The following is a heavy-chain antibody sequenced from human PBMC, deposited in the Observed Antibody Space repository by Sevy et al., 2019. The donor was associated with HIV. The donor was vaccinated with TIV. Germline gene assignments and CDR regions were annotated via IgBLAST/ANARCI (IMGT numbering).Heavy chain of an antibody. V-gene: IGHV2-5*01. CDR2: IYWNDDK. D-gene: IGHD6-19*01. Sequence: SGPTLVNPTQTLTLTCTFSGFSLSTSGVGVGWIRQPPGKALEWLALIYWNDDKRYSPSLRSRLTITKDTSKNQVVHTMTHTDPVDTAKYYSAHRGGIAVAGPIDFDYWGQGTLVTVSS. CDR1: GFSLSTSGVG. J-gene: IGHJ4*02. CDR3: AHRGGIAVAGPIDFDY.